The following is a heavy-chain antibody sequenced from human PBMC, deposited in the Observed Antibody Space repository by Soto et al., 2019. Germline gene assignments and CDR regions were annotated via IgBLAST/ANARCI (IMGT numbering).Heavy chain of an antibody. Sequence: QVQLVESGGGVVQPGRSLRLSCAASGFTFSSYGMHWVRQAPGKGLEWVAVISYDGSNKYYADSVKGRFTISRDNSKNTLYLQMNSLRAEDTAVYYCAKWPDGFWSGPKGRLPFDPWGQGTLVTVSS. D-gene: IGHD3-3*01. CDR1: GFTFSSYG. J-gene: IGHJ5*02. V-gene: IGHV3-30*18. CDR3: AKWPDGFWSGPKGRLPFDP. CDR2: ISYDGSNK.